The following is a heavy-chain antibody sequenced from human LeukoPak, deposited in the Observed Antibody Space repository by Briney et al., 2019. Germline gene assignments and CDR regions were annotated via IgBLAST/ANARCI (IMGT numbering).Heavy chain of an antibody. V-gene: IGHV3-23*01. CDR3: ASTWIQLWRTGNWFDP. D-gene: IGHD5-18*01. CDR2: ISGSGGGT. CDR1: GFTFSSYA. J-gene: IGHJ5*02. Sequence: GGSLRLSCAASGFTFSSYAMSWVRQAPGKGLEWVSAISGSGGGTYYADSVKGRFTISRDNSKNTLYLQMNSLRAEDTAVYYCASTWIQLWRTGNWFDPWGQGTLVTVSS.